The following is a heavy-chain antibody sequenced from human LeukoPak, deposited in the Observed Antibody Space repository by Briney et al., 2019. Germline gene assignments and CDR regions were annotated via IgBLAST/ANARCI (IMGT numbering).Heavy chain of an antibody. Sequence: ASVKVPCKASGYTFTGYYMHWVRRAPGQGLEWVGRINPNSGATNYAQKFQGRVTMTRDTSISTAYMELSRLSSDDTAVYYCAKDGANKVRGVHYFYMDVWGKGTTVTVSS. J-gene: IGHJ6*03. CDR1: GYTFTGYY. V-gene: IGHV1-2*06. CDR3: AKDGANKVRGVHYFYMDV. D-gene: IGHD3-10*01. CDR2: INPNSGAT.